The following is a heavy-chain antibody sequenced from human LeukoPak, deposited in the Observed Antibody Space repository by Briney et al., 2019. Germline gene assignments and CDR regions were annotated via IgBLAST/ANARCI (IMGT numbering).Heavy chain of an antibody. J-gene: IGHJ4*02. V-gene: IGHV3-33*01. CDR1: GFTFSSYG. D-gene: IGHD3-10*01. CDR3: ARGLTIWEVDY. Sequence: GGSLRLSCAASGFTFSSYGMHWVRQAPGKGLEWVAVIWYDGSNNYYADSVKGRFTISRDNSKDTLFLQMNSLRAEDTAVYYCARGLTIWEVDYWGQGTLVTVSS. CDR2: IWYDGSNN.